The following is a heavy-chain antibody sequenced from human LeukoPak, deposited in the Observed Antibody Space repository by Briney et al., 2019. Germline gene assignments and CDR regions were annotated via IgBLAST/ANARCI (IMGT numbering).Heavy chain of an antibody. V-gene: IGHV3-33*01. CDR1: GFTFSSYG. D-gene: IGHD2-21*02. CDR2: IWYDGSNK. J-gene: IGHJ3*02. CDR3: ARGGDLGAFDI. Sequence: GRSLRLPCAASGFTFSSYGMHWVRQAPGKGLEWVAVIWYDGSNKYYADSVKGRFTISRDNSKNTLYLQMNSLRAEDTAVYYCARGGDLGAFDIWGQGTMVTVSS.